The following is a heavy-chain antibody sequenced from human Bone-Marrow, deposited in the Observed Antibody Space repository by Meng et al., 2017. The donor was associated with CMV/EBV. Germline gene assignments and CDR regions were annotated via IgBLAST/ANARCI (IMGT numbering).Heavy chain of an antibody. J-gene: IGHJ6*02. V-gene: IGHV3-66*02. CDR3: PRWGQLVNYGMDV. D-gene: IGHD6-6*01. Sequence: ETLSLTCTVSGFTVSSNYMSWVRQAPGKGLEWVSVIYSGGSTYYADSVKGRFTISRDNSKNTLYLQMNSLRAEDTAVYYCPRWGQLVNYGMDVWGQGHTVTVSS. CDR2: IYSGGST. CDR1: GFTVSSNY.